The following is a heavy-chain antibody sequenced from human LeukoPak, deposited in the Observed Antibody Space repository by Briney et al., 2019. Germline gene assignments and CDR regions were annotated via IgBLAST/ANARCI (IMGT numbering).Heavy chain of an antibody. CDR3: ARDRSGSRWRWFDP. D-gene: IGHD6-13*01. J-gene: IGHJ5*02. CDR2: ISSSSSTI. Sequence: PGGSLRLSCAASGFTFSSYSMNWVRQAPGKGLEWVSYISSSSSTIYYADSVKGRFTISRDNAKNSLYLQMNSLRDEDTAVYYCARDRSGSRWRWFDPWGQGTLVTVSS. CDR1: GFTFSSYS. V-gene: IGHV3-48*02.